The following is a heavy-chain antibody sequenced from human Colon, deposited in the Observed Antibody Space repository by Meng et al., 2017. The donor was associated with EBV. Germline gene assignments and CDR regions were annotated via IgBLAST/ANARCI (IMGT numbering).Heavy chain of an antibody. D-gene: IGHD7-27*01. CDR2: FYYSGST. CDR3: ASPLGILGIVDL. CDR1: GGAISSCSYS. Sequence: LQLQAGARWCVAAVETWSLSCTVSGGAISSCSYSCGWIRQPPGKGLEWIGSFYYSGSTYYNPSLKSRVTISVDTSKNQFSLKLSSVTAADTAVYYCASPLGILGIVDLWGRGTLVTVSS. J-gene: IGHJ2*01. V-gene: IGHV4-39*01.